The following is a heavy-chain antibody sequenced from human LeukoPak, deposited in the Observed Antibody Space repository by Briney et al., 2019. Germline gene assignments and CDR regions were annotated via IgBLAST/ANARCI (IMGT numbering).Heavy chain of an antibody. CDR1: GYTFTSYA. CDR2: INTNTGNP. Sequence: ASVKVSCKASGYTFTSYAMHWVRQAPGQGLEWMGWINTNTGNPTYAQGFTGRFVFSLDTSVSTAYLQISSLKAEDTAVYYCARVDSSSWYSPCYFDYWGQGTLVTVSS. V-gene: IGHV7-4-1*02. CDR3: ARVDSSSWYSPCYFDY. D-gene: IGHD6-13*01. J-gene: IGHJ4*02.